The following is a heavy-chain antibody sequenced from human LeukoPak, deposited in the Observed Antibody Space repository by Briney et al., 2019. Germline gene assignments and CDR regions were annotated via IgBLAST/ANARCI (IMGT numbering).Heavy chain of an antibody. D-gene: IGHD3-22*01. CDR2: IYYTGST. Sequence: SETLSLTCTLSGGSISTYYWTWIRQPPGMGLEWIGYIYYTGSTNYNPSLKSRVTISVDTSKNQFPLKLSSVTAADTAVYYCARYYYDSSGAWRYYDLWGRGTLVTVSS. CDR3: ARYYYDSSGAWRYYDL. J-gene: IGHJ2*01. V-gene: IGHV4-59*01. CDR1: GGSISTYY.